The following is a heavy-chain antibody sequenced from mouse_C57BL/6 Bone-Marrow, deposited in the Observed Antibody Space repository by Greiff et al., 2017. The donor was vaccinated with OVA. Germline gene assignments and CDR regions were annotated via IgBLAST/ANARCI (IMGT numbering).Heavy chain of an antibody. Sequence: VKLQQPGAELVRPGTSVKLSCKASGYTFTNYWMHWVKQRPGQGLEWIGVIAPSDSYINYNQKFKGRATLTVDTSSSTAYMHLSSLTSEDSAVYFCAHYCSRLYLHFWGRGTSLTVSS. CDR3: AHYCSRLYLHF. J-gene: IGHJ2*02. D-gene: IGHD1-1*01. V-gene: IGHV1-59*01. CDR2: IAPSDSYI. CDR1: GYTFTNYW.